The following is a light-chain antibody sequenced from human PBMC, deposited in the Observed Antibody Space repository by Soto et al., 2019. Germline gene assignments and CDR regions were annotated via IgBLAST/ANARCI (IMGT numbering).Light chain of an antibody. CDR2: DNN. CDR3: GTWHSSLSSVV. CDR1: SSNIGNNY. Sequence: QSVLTQPPSVSATPGQKVTISCSGSSSNIGNNYVSWYQQPPGTAPKLLIYDNNERPSGIPDRFSGSKSGTSATLGITGLQTGDEADYYCGTWHSSLSSVVFGGGTKLTVL. J-gene: IGLJ2*01. V-gene: IGLV1-51*01.